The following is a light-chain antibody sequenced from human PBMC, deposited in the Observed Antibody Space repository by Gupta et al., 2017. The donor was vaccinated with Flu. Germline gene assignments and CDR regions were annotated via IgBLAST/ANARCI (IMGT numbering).Light chain of an antibody. CDR1: QSISSY. CDR2: DAS. Sequence: EIALTQSAATLSLSPGERGTLSCRASQSISSYLDWYQQKPGQAPRLLIFDASNRATGVPARFSGSGYGTDFTLTISSHEPDDFAVYYCHQRSNWPPYTFGQGTMLEIK. J-gene: IGKJ2*01. V-gene: IGKV3-11*01. CDR3: HQRSNWPPYT.